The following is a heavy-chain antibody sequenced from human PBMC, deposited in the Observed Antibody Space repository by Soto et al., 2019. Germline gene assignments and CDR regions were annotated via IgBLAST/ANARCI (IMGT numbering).Heavy chain of an antibody. V-gene: IGHV3-30*18. CDR1: GFTFSSYD. CDR3: AKTPGRDRWELLPLDY. CDR2: ISYDGSNK. Sequence: QVQLVESGGGVVQPGRSLRLSCAASGFTFSSYDMHWVRQAPGKGLEWVAVISYDGSNKYYADSVKGRFTISRDNSKNTLYLQMNSLRAEDTAVYYCAKTPGRDRWELLPLDYWGQGTLVTVSS. D-gene: IGHD1-26*01. J-gene: IGHJ4*02.